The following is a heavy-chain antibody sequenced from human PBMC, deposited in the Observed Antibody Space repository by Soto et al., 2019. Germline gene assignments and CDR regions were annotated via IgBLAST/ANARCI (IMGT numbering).Heavy chain of an antibody. CDR3: ASVVMTTVAASYYCGMDV. CDR2: IIPFIGTA. V-gene: IGHV1-69*11. D-gene: IGHD4-4*01. CDR1: GGDLSRYA. J-gene: IGHJ6*02. Sequence: PVRAAGRDSGGDLSRYAMIWVGQCSERGYEWMGRIIPFIGTANYAQKFQGRVTITADESTSTAYMELTSLRSEDTAVYYCASVVMTTVAASYYCGMDVWGQGTTVTVT.